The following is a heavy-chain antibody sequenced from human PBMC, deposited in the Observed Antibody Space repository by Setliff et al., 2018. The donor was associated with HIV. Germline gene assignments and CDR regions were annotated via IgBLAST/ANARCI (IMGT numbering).Heavy chain of an antibody. J-gene: IGHJ4*02. CDR3: VSQPESRWQIEY. D-gene: IGHD3-10*01. CDR1: GYSISRGYF. V-gene: IGHV4-38-2*01. CDR2: VSHSGNT. Sequence: PSETLSLTCAVSGYSISRGYFWVWVRQPPGKGLEWIGSVSHSGNTDHNISLKSRVTISIDNSNNHFSLKLRSVTAADTAVYYCVSQPESRWQIEYWGQGTLVTVSS.